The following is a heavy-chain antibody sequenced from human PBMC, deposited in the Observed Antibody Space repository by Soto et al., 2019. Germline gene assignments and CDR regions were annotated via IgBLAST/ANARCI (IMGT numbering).Heavy chain of an antibody. J-gene: IGHJ5*02. CDR3: TRGTLARFDP. V-gene: IGHV1-3*01. CDR2: INAGNGNT. Sequence: ASVKVSCKASGYTFTGYAMHWVRQAPGQRLEWMGWINAGNGNTKYSQKIQGRVTITRDTSASTAYMELSSLRSEDTAVYYCTRGTLARFDPWGQGTLVTVSS. CDR1: GYTFTGYA. D-gene: IGHD1-7*01.